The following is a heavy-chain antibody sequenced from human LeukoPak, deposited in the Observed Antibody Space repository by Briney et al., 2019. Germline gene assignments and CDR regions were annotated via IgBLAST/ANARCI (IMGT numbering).Heavy chain of an antibody. D-gene: IGHD3-9*01. CDR3: ATYGYDILTGYYNFDY. Sequence: ASLKVSCKVSGYTLTELSMHWVRQAPGKGLEWMGGFDPEDGETIYAQKFQGRVTMTEDTSTDTAYMELSSLRSEDTAVYYCATYGYDILTGYYNFDYWGQGTLVTVSS. CDR2: FDPEDGET. V-gene: IGHV1-24*01. CDR1: GYTLTELS. J-gene: IGHJ4*02.